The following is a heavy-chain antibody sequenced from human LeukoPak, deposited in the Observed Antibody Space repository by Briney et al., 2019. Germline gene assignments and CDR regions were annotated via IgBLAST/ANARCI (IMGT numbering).Heavy chain of an antibody. CDR3: ARDERAYGDYGYYMDV. CDR1: GGSISSYY. Sequence: SETLSLTCTVSGGSISSYYWSWIRQPAGKGLGWIGRIYTSGSTNYNPSLKSRVTMSVDTSKNQFSLKLSSVTAADTAVYYCARDERAYGDYGYYMDVWGKGTTVTVSS. J-gene: IGHJ6*03. CDR2: IYTSGST. V-gene: IGHV4-4*07. D-gene: IGHD4-17*01.